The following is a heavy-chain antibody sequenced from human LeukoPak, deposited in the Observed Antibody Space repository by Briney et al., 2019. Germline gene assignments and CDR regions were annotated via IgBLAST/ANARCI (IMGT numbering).Heavy chain of an antibody. V-gene: IGHV4-61*02. CDR3: SRAIGSSYESSRDAFDI. CDR2: IYSPGT. D-gene: IGHD3-22*01. CDR1: AGSINSDDYY. Sequence: SETLSLTCTVSAGSINSDDYYWRWVRQPAGKGLEWLGRIYSPGTIYNYNASLKSRVTISIDTSKNQFSLKLTTVTAGDTAVDYCSRAIGSSYESSRDAFDIWGQGTMVTVSS. J-gene: IGHJ3*02.